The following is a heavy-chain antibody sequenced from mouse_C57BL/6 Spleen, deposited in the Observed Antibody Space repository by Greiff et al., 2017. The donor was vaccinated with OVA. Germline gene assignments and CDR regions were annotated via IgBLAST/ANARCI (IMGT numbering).Heavy chain of an antibody. V-gene: IGHV1-15*01. CDR2: IDPETGCT. J-gene: IGHJ4*01. CDR3: TTLLLRYAMDY. CDR1: GYTFTDYE. Sequence: QVQLQQSGAELVRPGASVTLSCKASGYTFTDYEMHWVKQTPVHGLEWIGAIDPETGCTAYNQKFKGKAILTADKSSSTAYMELRSLTSEDSAVYYCTTLLLRYAMDYWGQGTSVTVSS. D-gene: IGHD1-1*01.